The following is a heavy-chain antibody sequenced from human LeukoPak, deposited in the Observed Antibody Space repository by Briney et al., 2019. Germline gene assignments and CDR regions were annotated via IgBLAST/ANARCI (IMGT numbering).Heavy chain of an antibody. CDR2: ISSGSTII. J-gene: IGHJ5*02. CDR1: GFIFSNYW. CDR3: AKVPRQHDNWFDP. V-gene: IGHV3-48*01. D-gene: IGHD6-13*01. Sequence: GGSLRLSCVGSGFIFSNYWMSWVRQAPGKGLEWVSYISSGSTIIHYADSVRGRFTISRDDAKNSLYLQMNSLRAEDTAVYYCAKVPRQHDNWFDPWGQGTLVTVSS.